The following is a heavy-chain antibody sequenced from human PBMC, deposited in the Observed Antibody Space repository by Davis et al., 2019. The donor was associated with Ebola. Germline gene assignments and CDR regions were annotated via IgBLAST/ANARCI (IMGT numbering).Heavy chain of an antibody. V-gene: IGHV4-61*08. Sequence: SGPTLVKPTQTLTLTCTFSGFSLSTSGMRVSWIRQPPGKGLEWIGYIFYTGTTSYNPSLKSRVIISSDTSKNQFSLKLNSVTAADTAVYFCARLSPFQDSQTHDYWGQGTLVTVSS. D-gene: IGHD3-16*02. J-gene: IGHJ4*02. CDR1: GFSLSTSGMR. CDR2: IFYTGTT. CDR3: ARLSPFQDSQTHDY.